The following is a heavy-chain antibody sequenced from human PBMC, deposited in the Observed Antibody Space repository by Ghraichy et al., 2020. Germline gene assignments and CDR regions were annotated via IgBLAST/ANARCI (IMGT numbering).Heavy chain of an antibody. J-gene: IGHJ6*02. CDR3: ARDVYYGMDV. CDR1: GFTFSSYW. Sequence: GESLNISCAASGFTFSSYWMSWVRQAPGKGLEWVANIKQDGSEKYYVDSVKGRFTISRDNAKNSLYLQMNSLRAEDTAVYYCARDVYYGMDVWGQGTTVTVSS. CDR2: IKQDGSEK. V-gene: IGHV3-7*01.